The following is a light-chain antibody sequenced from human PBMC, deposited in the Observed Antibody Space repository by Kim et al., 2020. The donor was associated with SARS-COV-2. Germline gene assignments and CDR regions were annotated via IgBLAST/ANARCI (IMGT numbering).Light chain of an antibody. Sequence: DIQMTQSPSTLSASVGDRVTITCRTTQSISSHLNWYQQKPGRAPKLLISAASTLQGGVPSRFSGSGSETDFTLTISSLQPEDFATYFCQQSYITPCTFGPGNKVDIK. V-gene: IGKV1-39*01. CDR2: AAS. CDR3: QQSYITPCT. J-gene: IGKJ3*01. CDR1: QSISSH.